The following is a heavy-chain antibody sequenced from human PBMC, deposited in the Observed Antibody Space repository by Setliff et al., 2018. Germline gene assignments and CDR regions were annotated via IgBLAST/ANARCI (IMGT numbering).Heavy chain of an antibody. CDR2: MYHSGSV. CDR1: GYSISSGYY. V-gene: IGHV4-38-2*02. D-gene: IGHD4-17*01. Sequence: SETLSLTCTVSGYSISSGYYWGWIRQPPGKGLEWIGNMYHSGSVYYNPSLKSRVTISVDTSKNQFSLKLSSVTAADTAVYYCASSTYGSYFDYWGQGTLVTVSS. CDR3: ASSTYGSYFDY. J-gene: IGHJ4*02.